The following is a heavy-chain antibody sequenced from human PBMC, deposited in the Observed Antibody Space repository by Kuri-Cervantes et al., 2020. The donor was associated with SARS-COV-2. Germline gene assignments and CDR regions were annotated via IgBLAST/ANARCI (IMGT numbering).Heavy chain of an antibody. CDR1: GASISSYY. D-gene: IGHD6-6*01. Sequence: GSLRLSCTVSGASISSYYWGWIRQPPGKRLEWVGQISTSGSTSYISSLESRVTISADTSKSQLSLKLSSVTAADTAVYYCARQFVGYSSSSANYYYYYGMDVWGQGTTVTVSS. J-gene: IGHJ6*02. V-gene: IGHV4-4*09. CDR3: ARQFVGYSSSSANYYYYYGMDV. CDR2: ISTSGST.